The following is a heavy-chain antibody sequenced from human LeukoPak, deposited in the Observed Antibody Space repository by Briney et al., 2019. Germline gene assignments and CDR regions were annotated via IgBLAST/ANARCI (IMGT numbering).Heavy chain of an antibody. J-gene: IGHJ2*01. V-gene: IGHV4-30-2*01. D-gene: IGHD2-15*01. CDR3: ARLKGYCSGGSCYGYWYFDL. CDR2: IYHSGST. Sequence: SETLSLTCAVSGGSISSGGYSWSWIRQPPGTGLEWIGYIYHSGSTYYNPSLKSRVTISVDRSKNQFSLKLSSVTAADTAVYYCARLKGYCSGGSCYGYWYFDLWGRGTLVTVSS. CDR1: GGSISSGGYS.